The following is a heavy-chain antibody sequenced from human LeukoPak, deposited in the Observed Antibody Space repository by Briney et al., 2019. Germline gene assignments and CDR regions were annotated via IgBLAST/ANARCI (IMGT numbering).Heavy chain of an antibody. Sequence: PSETLSLTCTVSGRSISSGDYYWTWIRQPAGKGLEWIGRIYTSGSTNYNPSLKSRVTMSVDTSKNQFSLKLSSVTAADTAVYYCASSGSSSWYVSWGQGTLVTVSS. V-gene: IGHV4-61*02. CDR2: IYTSGST. J-gene: IGHJ4*02. CDR1: GRSISSGDYY. CDR3: ASSGSSSWYVS. D-gene: IGHD6-13*01.